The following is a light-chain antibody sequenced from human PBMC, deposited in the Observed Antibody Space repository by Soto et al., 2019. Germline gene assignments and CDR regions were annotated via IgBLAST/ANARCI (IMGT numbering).Light chain of an antibody. Sequence: EILMTQSPATLSFSPGERATLSCRASQSVSSYLAWYQQKPGQAPRLLIYDASNRATGIPARFSGSGSATEFTLTISSLQSEDFALYYCQHTLKWPPTFGQGTKVDIK. CDR2: DAS. J-gene: IGKJ1*01. V-gene: IGKV3D-15*01. CDR3: QHTLKWPPT. CDR1: QSVSSY.